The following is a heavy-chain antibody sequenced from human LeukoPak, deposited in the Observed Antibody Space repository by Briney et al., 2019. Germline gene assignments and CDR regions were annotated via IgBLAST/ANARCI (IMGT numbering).Heavy chain of an antibody. CDR2: ISGSGGNT. CDR1: GFTFRRDS. Sequence: GGSLRLSCAASGFTFRRDSMNWVRQAPGKGLEWVSGISGSGGNTYYADSVKGRFTISRDNSKNTLYLQMNSLRAEDAAVYYCANEYSKGDVWGQGTMVTVSS. J-gene: IGHJ3*01. D-gene: IGHD4-11*01. V-gene: IGHV3-23*01. CDR3: ANEYSKGDV.